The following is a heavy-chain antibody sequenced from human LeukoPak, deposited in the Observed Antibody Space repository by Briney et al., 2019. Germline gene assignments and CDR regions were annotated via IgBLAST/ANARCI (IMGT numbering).Heavy chain of an antibody. CDR1: GGTFSSYA. D-gene: IGHD5-12*01. CDR2: IIPIFGTA. Sequence: GASVKVSCKASGGTFSSYAISWVRQAPGQGLEWMGGIIPIFGTANYAQKFQGRVTITADKSTSTAYMELSSLRSEDTAVYYCARGKWLRPFDYWGQGTLVTVSS. J-gene: IGHJ4*02. CDR3: ARGKWLRPFDY. V-gene: IGHV1-69*06.